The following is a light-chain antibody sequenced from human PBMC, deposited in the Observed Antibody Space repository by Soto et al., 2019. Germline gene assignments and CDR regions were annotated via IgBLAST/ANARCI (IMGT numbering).Light chain of an antibody. Sequence: DVVMTQSPLSLPVTLGQPASISCRSNQSLLHSNGYNYLDWYQQKPGQSPQLLIYLGSNRASGVPARFIGSGSGTDFTLKISRVEAEDVGVYYCMQALQTLSTFGQGTKVDIK. CDR1: QSLLHSNGYNY. J-gene: IGKJ1*01. CDR3: MQALQTLST. V-gene: IGKV2-28*01. CDR2: LGS.